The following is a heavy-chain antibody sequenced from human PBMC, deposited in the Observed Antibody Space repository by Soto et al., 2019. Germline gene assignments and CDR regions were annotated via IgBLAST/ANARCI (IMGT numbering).Heavy chain of an antibody. CDR3: ARESEDLTSNFDY. V-gene: IGHV3-21*06. Sequence: TGGSLRLSCAASGFTYTRYSMNWVRQAPGKGLEWVSSISSTANYIYYGDSMKGRFTISRDNAKNSLYLEMNSLRAEDTAVYYCARESEDLTSNFDYWGQGTLVAVSS. CDR2: ISSTANYI. J-gene: IGHJ4*02. CDR1: GFTYTRYS.